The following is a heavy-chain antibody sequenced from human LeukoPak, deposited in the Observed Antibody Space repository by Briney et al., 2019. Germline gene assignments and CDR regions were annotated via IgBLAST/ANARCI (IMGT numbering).Heavy chain of an antibody. CDR3: ASSLYDSSGYYFDY. D-gene: IGHD3-22*01. J-gene: IGHJ4*02. Sequence: ASVKVSCKASGYTFTSYGISWVRQAPGQGLEWMGWISAYNGNTNYAQKLQGRVTMTTDTSTSTAYMELRSLRSDATAVYYCASSLYDSSGYYFDYWGQGTLVTVSS. V-gene: IGHV1-18*01. CDR1: GYTFTSYG. CDR2: ISAYNGNT.